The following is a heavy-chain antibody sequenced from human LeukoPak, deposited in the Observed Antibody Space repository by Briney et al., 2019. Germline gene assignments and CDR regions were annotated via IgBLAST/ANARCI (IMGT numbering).Heavy chain of an antibody. CDR1: GGSISSTIYY. J-gene: IGHJ4*02. CDR2: INYSGNT. D-gene: IGHD1-26*01. Sequence: SGTRSLTCTVSGGSISSTIYYWAWIRHPPGKGLEWIASINYSGNTYYNPSLKSRVTISVDTSKNQFSLKLTSMTAADTAAYYCARVVVGATTPFDSWGQGALVTISS. V-gene: IGHV4-39*07. CDR3: ARVVVGATTPFDS.